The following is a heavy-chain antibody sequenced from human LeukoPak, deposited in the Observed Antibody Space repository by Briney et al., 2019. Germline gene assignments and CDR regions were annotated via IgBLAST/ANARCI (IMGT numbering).Heavy chain of an antibody. V-gene: IGHV3-21*01. CDR2: ISSSSSYI. CDR1: GFPYSSYF. J-gene: IGHJ3*02. D-gene: IGHD5-24*01. CDR3: ARDRSMADAFDI. Sequence: GGPLRLSCAASGFPYSSYFLNWVGPAPPKGLEWVSSISSSSSYICYAYSVQGRFTSSRDNGKNSLYPQMNRLRAEDTAVYYWARDRSMADAFDIWGQGTMVTVSS.